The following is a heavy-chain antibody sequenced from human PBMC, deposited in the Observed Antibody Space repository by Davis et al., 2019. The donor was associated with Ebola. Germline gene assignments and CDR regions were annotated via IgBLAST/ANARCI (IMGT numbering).Heavy chain of an antibody. D-gene: IGHD5-12*01. CDR1: GGSISSSSYY. J-gene: IGHJ6*02. Sequence: PSETLSLTCTVSGGSISSSSYYWGWIRQPPGKGLEWIGSIYYSGSTYYNPSLKSRVTISVDTSKNQFSLKLSSVTAADTAVYYCARISGYSGYDDPVGYYYYYGMDVWGQGTTVTVSS. CDR3: ARISGYSGYDDPVGYYYYYGMDV. CDR2: IYYSGST. V-gene: IGHV4-39*01.